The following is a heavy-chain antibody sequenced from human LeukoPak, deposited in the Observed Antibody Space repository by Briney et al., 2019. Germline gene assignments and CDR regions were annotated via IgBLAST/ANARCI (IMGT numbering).Heavy chain of an antibody. CDR1: GGSLSGYY. V-gene: IGHV4-34*01. CDR3: ARLKRPNRGSYIYYYYMDV. D-gene: IGHD1-26*01. J-gene: IGHJ6*03. CDR2: INHSGST. Sequence: SETLSLTCAVYGGSLSGYYWSSIRQPPGKGLEWIGEINHSGSTNYNPSLKSRVTISVDTSKNQFSLKLSSVPAADTAVYYCARLKRPNRGSYIYYYYMDVWGKGTTVTVSS.